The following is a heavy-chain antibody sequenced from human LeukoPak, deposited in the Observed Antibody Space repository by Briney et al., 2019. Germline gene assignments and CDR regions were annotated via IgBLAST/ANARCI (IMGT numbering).Heavy chain of an antibody. D-gene: IGHD3-16*01. CDR1: GDSISSSSYY. V-gene: IGHV4-39*01. Sequence: SETLSLTCTVSGDSISSSSYYWGWIRQPPGKGLEWIGSIYYSGSTYYNPSLKSRVTISVDTSKNQFSLKLSSVTAADTAVYYCARQGITFGGSDAFDIWGQGTMVTVSS. CDR2: IYYSGST. J-gene: IGHJ3*02. CDR3: ARQGITFGGSDAFDI.